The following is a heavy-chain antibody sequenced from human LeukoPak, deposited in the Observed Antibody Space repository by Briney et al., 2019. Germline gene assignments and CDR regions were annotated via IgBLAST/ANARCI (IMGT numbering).Heavy chain of an antibody. D-gene: IGHD5-18*01. V-gene: IGHV4-34*01. CDR3: ARALGTAMVTLYYFDY. CDR1: GGSFSGYY. CDR2: INHSGST. Sequence: SETLSLTCAVYGGSFSGYYWSWIRQPPGKGLEWIGEINHSGSTNYNPSLKSRVTISVDTSKNQFSLELSSVTAADTAVYYCARALGTAMVTLYYFDYWGQGTLVTVSS. J-gene: IGHJ4*02.